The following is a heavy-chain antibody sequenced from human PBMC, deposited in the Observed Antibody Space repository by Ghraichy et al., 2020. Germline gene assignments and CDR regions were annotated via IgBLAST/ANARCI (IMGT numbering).Heavy chain of an antibody. CDR2: INSGSSTI. CDR1: GFAFSSSG. Sequence: GGSLRLSCAASGFAFSSSGMNWVRQAPGKGLEWLSHINSGSSTIYYADSVKGRFTISRDNAKNSLYLQMNSLRDDDTAVYYCARRGGPGWFDPWGQGTLVTVSS. CDR3: ARRGGPGWFDP. D-gene: IGHD3-10*01. V-gene: IGHV3-48*02. J-gene: IGHJ5*02.